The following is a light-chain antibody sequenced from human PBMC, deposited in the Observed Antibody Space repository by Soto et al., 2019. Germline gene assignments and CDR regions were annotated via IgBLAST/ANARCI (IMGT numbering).Light chain of an antibody. CDR1: QSISSW. CDR2: KAS. V-gene: IGKV1-5*03. Sequence: DIQMIQSPSTLSASVGDRVTITCRASQSISSWLAWYQQKPGKAPKLLIYKASSLESGVPSRFSGSGSGTEFTLTISSLQPDDFATYYCQQYNSYIRYTFGQGTKLEIK. J-gene: IGKJ2*01. CDR3: QQYNSYIRYT.